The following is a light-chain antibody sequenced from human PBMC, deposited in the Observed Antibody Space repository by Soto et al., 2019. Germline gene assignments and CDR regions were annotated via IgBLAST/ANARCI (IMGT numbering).Light chain of an antibody. CDR1: QSLLGSDGKTY. Sequence: DIVMTQTQLSLSVTPGQPASISCKSSQSLLGSDGKTYSSWYLQKPGHPPQLLICEESNHLAGVAERVGGSGSGTDFALIISRVEAVDVGVYYGMQSVQLPRTFGGGTKGEIK. CDR3: MQSVQLPRT. V-gene: IGKV2D-29*01. CDR2: EES. J-gene: IGKJ4*01.